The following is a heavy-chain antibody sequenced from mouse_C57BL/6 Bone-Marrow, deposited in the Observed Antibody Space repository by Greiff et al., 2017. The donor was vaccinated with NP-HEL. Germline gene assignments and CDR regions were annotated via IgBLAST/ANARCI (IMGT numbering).Heavy chain of an antibody. J-gene: IGHJ4*01. Sequence: VHLVESGAELVRPGTSVKVSCKASGYAFTNYLIEWVKQRPGQGLEWIGVINPGSGGTNYNEKFKGKATLTADKSSSTAYMQLSSLTSEDSAVYFCARSYYYGSSLYYAMDYWGQGTSVTVSS. CDR1: GYAFTNYL. CDR3: ARSYYYGSSLYYAMDY. D-gene: IGHD1-1*01. V-gene: IGHV1-54*01. CDR2: INPGSGGT.